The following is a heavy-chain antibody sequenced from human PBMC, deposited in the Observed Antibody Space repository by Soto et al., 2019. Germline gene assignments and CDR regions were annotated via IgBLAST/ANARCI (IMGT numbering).Heavy chain of an antibody. CDR2: MYYNGNI. D-gene: IGHD3-16*01. Sequence: PSETLSLTCNVSGGSVTNYYWTWIRQSPEKGLEWIAYMYYNGNINYNPSLKSRVTISIDTSRNQFSLTLKSVSAADTAVYYCASGGNWFDSWGQGVLVTASS. CDR1: GGSVTNYY. CDR3: ASGGNWFDS. V-gene: IGHV4-59*02. J-gene: IGHJ5*01.